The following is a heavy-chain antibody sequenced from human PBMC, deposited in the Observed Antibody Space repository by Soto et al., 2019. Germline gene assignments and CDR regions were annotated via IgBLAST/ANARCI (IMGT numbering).Heavy chain of an antibody. D-gene: IGHD1-7*01. V-gene: IGHV4-4*02. CDR1: GGSFTSNNW. CDR3: ASGVPGTSVDY. CDR2: IYRTGST. J-gene: IGHJ4*02. Sequence: QVQLQESGPGLVKPSGTLSLSCAVSGGSFTSNNWWTWVRQPPGQGLEWIGEIYRTGSTNYNPSLKSRVTISRDKSENQFTLKVTSLTAADTAVYYCASGVPGTSVDYWGQGTLVTVSS.